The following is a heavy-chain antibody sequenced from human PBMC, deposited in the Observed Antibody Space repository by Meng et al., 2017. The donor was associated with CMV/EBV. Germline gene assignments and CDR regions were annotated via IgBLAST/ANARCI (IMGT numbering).Heavy chain of an antibody. CDR3: APRITGYYSDAMDV. CDR2: ITGTTGDT. CDR1: GFTFSYYA. D-gene: IGHD3-16*01. J-gene: IGHJ6*02. Sequence: GESLKISCAASGFTFSYYAMHWVRQAPGKGLEWVSTITGTTGDTYYADSVKGRFTISRDNSKSTLSLQMNSLRAGDTAVYYCAPRITGYYSDAMDVWGQGTTVTVSS. V-gene: IGHV3-23*01.